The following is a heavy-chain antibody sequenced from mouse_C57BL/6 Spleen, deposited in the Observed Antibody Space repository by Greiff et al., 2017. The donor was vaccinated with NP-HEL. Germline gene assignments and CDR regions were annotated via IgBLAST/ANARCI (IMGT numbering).Heavy chain of an antibody. D-gene: IGHD2-14*01. CDR1: GYAFSSSW. J-gene: IGHJ2*01. CDR3: ANRGYFDY. V-gene: IGHV1-82*01. CDR2: IYPGDGDT. Sequence: QVQLQQSGPELVKPGASVKISCKASGYAFSSSWMNWVKQRPGKGLEWIGRIYPGDGDTNYNGKFKGKATLTADKSSSTAYMQLSSLTSEDSAVYFCANRGYFDYWGQGTTLTVSS.